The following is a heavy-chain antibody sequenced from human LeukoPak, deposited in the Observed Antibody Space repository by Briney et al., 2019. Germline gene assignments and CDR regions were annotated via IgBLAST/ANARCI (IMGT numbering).Heavy chain of an antibody. V-gene: IGHV3-43D*04. CDR2: ISWDGGST. D-gene: IGHD5-18*01. Sequence: PGGSLRLSCAASGFTFDDYAMHWVRQAPGKGLEWVSLISWDGGSTYYADSVKGRFTISRDNSKNSLYLQMNSLRAEDTALYSCAKSSDTQYYYYYYMDVWGKGTTVTVSS. CDR1: GFTFDDYA. CDR3: AKSSDTQYYYYYYMDV. J-gene: IGHJ6*03.